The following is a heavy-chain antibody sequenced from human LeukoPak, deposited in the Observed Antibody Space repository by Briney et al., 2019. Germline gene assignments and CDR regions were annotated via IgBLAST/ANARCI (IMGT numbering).Heavy chain of an antibody. J-gene: IGHJ4*02. CDR3: AKDQRITVVRAVYFDY. CDR2: ISGSGGST. Sequence: GGSLRLSCAASGFTFSSYEMNWVRQAPGKGLEWVSAISGSGGSTYCADSVKGRFTISRDNSKNTLYLQMNSLRAEDTAVYYCAKDQRITVVRAVYFDYWGQGTLVTVSS. V-gene: IGHV3-23*01. CDR1: GFTFSSYE. D-gene: IGHD4-23*01.